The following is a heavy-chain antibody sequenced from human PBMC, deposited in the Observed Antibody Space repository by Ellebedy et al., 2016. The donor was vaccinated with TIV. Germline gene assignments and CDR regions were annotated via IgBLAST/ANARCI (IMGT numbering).Heavy chain of an antibody. D-gene: IGHD1-26*01. CDR3: ARAGSYRFDY. CDR2: INTDGRTI. CDR1: GLTFSSYW. Sequence: GESLKISCAASGLTFSSYWMHWVRQAPGKGLVWVSRINTDGRTIDYADSVKGRFTISRDNAKNMLYLQMNSLRLEDTGVYFCARAGSYRFDYWGQGSLVTVSS. V-gene: IGHV3-74*01. J-gene: IGHJ4*02.